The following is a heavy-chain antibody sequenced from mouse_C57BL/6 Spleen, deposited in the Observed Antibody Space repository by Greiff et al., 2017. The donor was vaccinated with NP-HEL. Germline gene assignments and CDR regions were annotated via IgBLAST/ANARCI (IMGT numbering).Heavy chain of an antibody. J-gene: IGHJ2*01. V-gene: IGHV7-3*01. CDR3: ARYVGHYGSSEYYFAY. CDR1: GFTFTDYY. Sequence: EVMLVESGGGLVQPGGSLSLSCAASGFTFTDYYMSWVRQPPGKALEWLGFIRNKANGYTTEYSASVKGRFTISRDNSQSILYLQMNALGAEDSATYYCARYVGHYGSSEYYFAYWGQGTTLTVSS. CDR2: IRNKANGYTT. D-gene: IGHD1-1*01.